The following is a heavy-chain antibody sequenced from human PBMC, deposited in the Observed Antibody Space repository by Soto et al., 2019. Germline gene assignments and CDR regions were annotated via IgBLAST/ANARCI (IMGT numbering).Heavy chain of an antibody. Sequence: GGSLRLSCAASGFTFSSYSMNWVRQAPGKGLEWVSSISSSSSYIYYADSVKGRFTISRDNAKNSLYLQMNSLRAEDTAVYYCASPHGSGSYYNRTIHYWGQGTLVTVSS. D-gene: IGHD3-10*01. J-gene: IGHJ4*02. CDR2: ISSSSSYI. CDR3: ASPHGSGSYYNRTIHY. CDR1: GFTFSSYS. V-gene: IGHV3-21*01.